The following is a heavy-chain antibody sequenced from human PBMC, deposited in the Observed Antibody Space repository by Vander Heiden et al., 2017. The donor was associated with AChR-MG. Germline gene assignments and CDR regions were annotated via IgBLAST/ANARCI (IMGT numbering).Heavy chain of an antibody. Sequence: QVQLQESGPGLVKPSQTLSLTCTVPGGSISSGDYYWSWIRQPPGKGLEWIGYIYYSGSTYYNPSLKSRVTISVDTSKNQFSLKLSSVTAADTAVYYCARDIDSYGPIPNFDYWGQGTLVTVSS. V-gene: IGHV4-30-4*01. CDR2: IYYSGST. CDR3: ARDIDSYGPIPNFDY. CDR1: GGSISSGDYY. J-gene: IGHJ4*02. D-gene: IGHD5-18*01.